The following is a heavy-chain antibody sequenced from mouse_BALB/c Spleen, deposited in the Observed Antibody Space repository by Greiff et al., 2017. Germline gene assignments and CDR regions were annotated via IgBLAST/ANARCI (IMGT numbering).Heavy chain of an antibody. CDR1: GFTFSSFG. D-gene: IGHD2-1*01. CDR2: ISSGSSTI. V-gene: IGHV5-17*02. J-gene: IGHJ2*01. CDR3: ARSRGYYGNYVGY. Sequence: EVQLQQSGGGLVQPGGSRKLSCAASGFTFSSFGMHWVRQAPEKGLEWVAYISSGSSTIYYADTVKGRFTISRDNPKNTLFLQMTSLRSEDTAMYYCARSRGYYGNYVGYWGQGTTLTVSS.